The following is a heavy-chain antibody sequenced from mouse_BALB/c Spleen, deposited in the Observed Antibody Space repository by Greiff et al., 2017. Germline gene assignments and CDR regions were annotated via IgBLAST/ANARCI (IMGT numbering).Heavy chain of an antibody. Sequence: QVQLQQSGAELARPGASVKLSCKASGYTFTSYWMQWVKQRPGQGLEWIGAIYPGDGDTRYTQKFKGKATLTADKSSSTAYMQLSSLASEDSAVYYCARRGDYGNFDVWGAGTTVTVSS. CDR3: ARRGDYGNFDV. CDR1: GYTFTSYW. J-gene: IGHJ1*01. CDR2: IYPGDGDT. V-gene: IGHV1-87*01. D-gene: IGHD2-1*01.